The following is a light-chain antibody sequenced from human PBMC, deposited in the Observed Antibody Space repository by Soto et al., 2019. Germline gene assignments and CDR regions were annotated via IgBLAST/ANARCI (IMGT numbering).Light chain of an antibody. CDR2: EIS. V-gene: IGLV2-14*01. CDR1: NSDIGDYNY. J-gene: IGLJ2*01. Sequence: QSALTQPASVSGSPGQSITISCTGTNSDIGDYNYVSWYQQYPDTAPTLIIFEISSRLSGVSDRFSGSKSGNTASLTISGLQPEDEAHYYCSSFRSDNTLVFGGGTKLTVL. CDR3: SSFRSDNTLV.